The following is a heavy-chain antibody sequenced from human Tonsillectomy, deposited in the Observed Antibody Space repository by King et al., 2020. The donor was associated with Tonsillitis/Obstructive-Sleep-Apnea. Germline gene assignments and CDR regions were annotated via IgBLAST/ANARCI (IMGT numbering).Heavy chain of an antibody. J-gene: IGHJ3*02. CDR1: GGSFSGYY. Sequence: VQLPQWGAGLLKPSETLSLTCAVYGGSFSGYYWSWIRQPPGKGLEWIGEIDHSGSANYNPSLKSRVTISLDTSKSQFSLKLSSVTAADTAVYYCARVLVDFGSSSDAFDIWGQGTMVSVSS. CDR2: IDHSGSA. CDR3: ARVLVDFGSSSDAFDI. D-gene: IGHD6-6*01. V-gene: IGHV4-34*01.